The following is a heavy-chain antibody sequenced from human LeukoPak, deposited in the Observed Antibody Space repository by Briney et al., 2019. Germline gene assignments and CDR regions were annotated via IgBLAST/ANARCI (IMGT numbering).Heavy chain of an antibody. D-gene: IGHD3-16*01. V-gene: IGHV3-48*01. J-gene: IGHJ3*01. CDR2: ISASSGNI. Sequence: GGSLRLSCAASGLTFSSYSLNWVRQAPGKGLEWVSYISASSGNIKYADSVKGRFTISRDNAKNSLYLQMNSLRAEDTAVYYCARVYLWAFDFWGQGTMVTVSS. CDR1: GLTFSSYS. CDR3: ARVYLWAFDF.